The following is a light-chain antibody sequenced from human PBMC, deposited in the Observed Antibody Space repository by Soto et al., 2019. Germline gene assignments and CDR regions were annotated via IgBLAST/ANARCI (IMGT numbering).Light chain of an antibody. CDR2: KAS. J-gene: IGKJ1*01. V-gene: IGKV1-5*03. CDR1: QSISDW. CDR3: QQYNTYPRT. Sequence: DIQMTQSPSTLSASVGDRDTITCRASQSISDWLAWYQQKPGKAPKLLIYKASSLQSGVPSRFSGSGSGTEFTLTISSLQPDDLATYYCQQYNTYPRTFGQGTRVEIK.